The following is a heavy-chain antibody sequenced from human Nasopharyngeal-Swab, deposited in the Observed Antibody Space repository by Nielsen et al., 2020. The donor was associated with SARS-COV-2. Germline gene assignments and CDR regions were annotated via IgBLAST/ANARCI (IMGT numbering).Heavy chain of an antibody. CDR2: IITIFGTA. CDR3: ARESMVRGLVVGFDP. J-gene: IGHJ5*02. CDR1: GGTFSSYA. D-gene: IGHD3-10*01. V-gene: IGHV1-69*06. Sequence: SAKVSCKASGGTFSSYAISCVRQAPGQGLEWMGGIITIFGTANYAQKFQGRVTITADKSTSTAYMELSSLRSEDTAVYYCARESMVRGLVVGFDPWGQGTLVTVSS.